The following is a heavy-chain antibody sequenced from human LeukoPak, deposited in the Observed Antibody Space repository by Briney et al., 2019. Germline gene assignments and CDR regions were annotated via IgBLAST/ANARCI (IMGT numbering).Heavy chain of an antibody. CDR3: AGDEGGIPVSGHYYYYGMDV. CDR1: GFSFSSYS. Sequence: GGSLRLSCAASGFSFSSYSLNWVRQAPGKGLEWVSYISASGTNINYADSVRGRFTISRDIAKNSVYLQMNSLRVEDTAVYFCAGDEGGIPVSGHYYYYGMDVWGQGTTVTVSS. D-gene: IGHD6-19*01. J-gene: IGHJ6*02. V-gene: IGHV3-48*01. CDR2: ISASGTNI.